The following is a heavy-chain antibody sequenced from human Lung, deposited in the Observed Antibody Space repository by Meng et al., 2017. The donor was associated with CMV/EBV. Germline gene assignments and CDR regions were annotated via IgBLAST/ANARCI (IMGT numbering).Heavy chain of an antibody. Sequence: SETLSLTCTVSGGSISSYYWSWIRQPPGKGLEDIGYIYYSGSTSYNPSLKSRVTISVDTSKNQFSLKLSSVTAADTAVYYCARHGSGSYFYGMDVWGQGTTVTFSS. V-gene: IGHV4-59*01. CDR1: GGSISSYY. CDR3: ARHGSGSYFYGMDV. D-gene: IGHD3-10*01. CDR2: IYYSGST. J-gene: IGHJ6*01.